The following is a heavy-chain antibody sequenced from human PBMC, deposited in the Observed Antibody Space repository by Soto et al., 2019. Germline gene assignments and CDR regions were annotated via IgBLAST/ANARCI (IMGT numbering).Heavy chain of an antibody. V-gene: IGHV4-39*01. D-gene: IGHD3-10*01. CDR2: IYYSGST. CDR1: GGSISSSSYY. Sequence: SETLCLTCTVSGGSISSSSYYWGWIRQPPGKGLEWIGSIYYSGSTYYNPSLKSRVTISVDTSKNQFSLKLSSVTAADTAVYYCARRYYYGSGSREITYYYYYGMDVWGQGTTVTVSS. CDR3: ARRYYYGSGSREITYYYYYGMDV. J-gene: IGHJ6*02.